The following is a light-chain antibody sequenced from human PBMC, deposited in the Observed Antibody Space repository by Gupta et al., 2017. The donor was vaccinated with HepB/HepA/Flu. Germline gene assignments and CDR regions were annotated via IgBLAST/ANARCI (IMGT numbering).Light chain of an antibody. Sequence: AGLTQPPSMSKGLRQTATLICTGNSNNIGDQGAVWLEQHQGPTPKLLSYRSDNRHSGISERFSASRSGNTASMTITGLQPEDEADYYCSAGDSSLSAHVFGTGTKVTVL. J-gene: IGLJ1*01. CDR1: SNNIGDQG. V-gene: IGLV10-54*04. CDR3: SAGDSSLSAHV. CDR2: RSD.